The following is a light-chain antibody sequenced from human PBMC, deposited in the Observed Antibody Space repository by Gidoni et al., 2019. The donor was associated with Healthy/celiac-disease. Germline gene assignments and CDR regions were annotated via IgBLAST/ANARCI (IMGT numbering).Light chain of an antibody. CDR1: SSNIGAGYD. CDR3: QSYDSSLSGSV. V-gene: IGLV1-40*01. Sequence: SVLPRPPSVSAAPGQRVTISCTGSSSNIGAGYDVHWYQQLPGTAPKLLIYGNSNRPSGVPDRFSGSKSGTSASLAITGLQAEDEADYYCQSYDSSLSGSVFGGGTKLTVL. J-gene: IGLJ2*01. CDR2: GNS.